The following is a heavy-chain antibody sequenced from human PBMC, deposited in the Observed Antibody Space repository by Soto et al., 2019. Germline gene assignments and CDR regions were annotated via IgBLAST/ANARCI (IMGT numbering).Heavy chain of an antibody. CDR2: INEHGSET. D-gene: IGHD2-15*01. V-gene: IGHV3-7*02. CDR3: APHSGFRKDY. CDR1: EFTFRNDW. J-gene: IGHJ4*02. Sequence: EVQLVESGGALVRPGGSLRLSCAVSEFTFRNDWMTWVRQAPGKGLEWVDNINEHGSETYYVDSVEGRFIISRDNAKSCLFLQMTSLRAEDTAVYYCAPHSGFRKDYWGQGTLVTVSS.